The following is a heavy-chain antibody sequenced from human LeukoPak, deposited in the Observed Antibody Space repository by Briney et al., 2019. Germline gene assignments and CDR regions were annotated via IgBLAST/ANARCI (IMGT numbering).Heavy chain of an antibody. CDR2: ISSNGVSR. J-gene: IGHJ2*01. V-gene: IGHV3-23*01. Sequence: ETLSLTCTVSGGSISSYYWSWIRQPPGKGLEWVSAISSNGVSRTYADSARGRFTISKDNSNNALFLEMNSLRVEDTAIYYCAKGRISFWYFDLWGRGTPVSVSS. CDR1: GGSISSYY. CDR3: AKGRISFWYFDL.